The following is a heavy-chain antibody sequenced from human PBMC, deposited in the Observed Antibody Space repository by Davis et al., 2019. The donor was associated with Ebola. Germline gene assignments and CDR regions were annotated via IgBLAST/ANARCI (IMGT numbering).Heavy chain of an antibody. D-gene: IGHD6-19*01. CDR3: APGRAYIAVAGPTFDY. Sequence: GESLKISCAASGFTFSNYGMHWVRQAPGKGLEWVAVIWYDRSNKYYADSVKGRFTISRDNSKNTLYLQMNSLRAEDTAVYYCAPGRAYIAVAGPTFDYWGQGTLVTVSS. CDR1: GFTFSNYG. J-gene: IGHJ4*02. CDR2: IWYDRSNK. V-gene: IGHV3-33*01.